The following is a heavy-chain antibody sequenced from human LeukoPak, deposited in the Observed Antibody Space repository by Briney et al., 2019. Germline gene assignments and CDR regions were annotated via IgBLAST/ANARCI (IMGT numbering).Heavy chain of an antibody. J-gene: IGHJ5*02. D-gene: IGHD3-22*01. CDR3: ARDLGQYYDTSDNWFDP. V-gene: IGHV3-74*01. Sequence: GGSLRLSCAASGFTFSNYWMHWVRQAPGKGLVWVSRINSDGINTSYADSVRGRFTISRDNAKNTLNPQMNSLRAEDTAVYYCARDLGQYYDTSDNWFDPWGQGTLVTVSS. CDR1: GFTFSNYW. CDR2: INSDGINT.